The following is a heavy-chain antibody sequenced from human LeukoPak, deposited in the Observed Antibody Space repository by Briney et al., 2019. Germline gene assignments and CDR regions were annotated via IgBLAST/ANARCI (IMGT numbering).Heavy chain of an antibody. CDR3: ARASSWYSGFDY. D-gene: IGHD6-13*01. J-gene: IGHJ4*02. V-gene: IGHV3-30*14. CDR1: GFTFSSYA. CDR2: ISYDGSNK. Sequence: PGGSLRLSCAASGFTFSSYAMHWVRQAPGKGLEWVAVISYDGSNKYYADSVKGRFTISRDNSKNTLYLQMNSLRAEDTAVYYCARASSWYSGFDYWGQGTLVTVSS.